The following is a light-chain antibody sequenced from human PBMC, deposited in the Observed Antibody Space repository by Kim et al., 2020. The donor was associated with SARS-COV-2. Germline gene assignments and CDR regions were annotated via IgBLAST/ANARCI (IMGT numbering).Light chain of an antibody. CDR2: GAS. CDR3: QQYNNWPIT. V-gene: IGKV3-15*01. CDR1: QSISSN. J-gene: IGKJ5*01. Sequence: VSPGESATLSCRASQSISSNLAWYQQKPGQAPRLLSYGASTRATDIPARFSGSGSGTEFTLTISSLQSEDFAVYYCQQYNNWPITFGQGTRLEIK.